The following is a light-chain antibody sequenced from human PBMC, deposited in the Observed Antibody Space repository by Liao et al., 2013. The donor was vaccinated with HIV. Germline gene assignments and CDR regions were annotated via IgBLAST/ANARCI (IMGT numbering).Light chain of an antibody. CDR1: NIGRKS. Sequence: SYVLTQPPSVSVAPGRTATITCGGNNIGRKSVHWYQQKPGQAPVLVIYYDYDRPSGIPERFSGSNSGNTATLTISRVEAGDEADYYCQVWDTGNDHPRVFGGGTKLSVL. CDR2: YDY. CDR3: QVWDTGNDHPRV. V-gene: IGLV3-21*01. J-gene: IGLJ3*02.